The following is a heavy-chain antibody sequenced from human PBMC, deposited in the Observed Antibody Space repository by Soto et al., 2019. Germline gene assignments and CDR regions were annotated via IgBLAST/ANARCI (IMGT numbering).Heavy chain of an antibody. D-gene: IGHD3-10*01. Sequence: SETLSLTCAVYGGSFSGYYWSWIRQPPGKGLEWIGEINHSGSTNYNPSLKSRVTISVDTSKNQFSLKLSSVTAADTAVYYCARAYYYGSGRRGDYFDYWGQGTLVTVSS. CDR3: ARAYYYGSGRRGDYFDY. V-gene: IGHV4-34*01. CDR1: GGSFSGYY. J-gene: IGHJ4*02. CDR2: INHSGST.